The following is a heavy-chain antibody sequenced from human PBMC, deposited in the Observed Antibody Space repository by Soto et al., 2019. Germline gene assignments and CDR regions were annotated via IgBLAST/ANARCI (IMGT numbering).Heavy chain of an antibody. CDR3: ARDVGYGLIDY. CDR2: INAYNGNT. Sequence: GASVKVSCKASGYTFTSYGISWVRQAPGQGLEWMGWINAYNGNTNYAQKFQDRVTMTTDTSTSTAYMELRSLKSDDTAVYYCARDVGYGLIDYWGQGTLVTVSS. J-gene: IGHJ4*02. CDR1: GYTFTSYG. D-gene: IGHD5-18*01. V-gene: IGHV1-18*01.